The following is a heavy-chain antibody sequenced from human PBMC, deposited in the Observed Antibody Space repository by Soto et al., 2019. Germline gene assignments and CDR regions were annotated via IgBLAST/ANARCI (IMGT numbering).Heavy chain of an antibody. CDR3: ARYSNTWFPTKGMDV. CDR1: VDSSTPCY. V-gene: IGHV4-4*07. J-gene: IGHJ6*02. CDR2: IDASGNT. D-gene: IGHD6-13*01. Sequence: PSETLSLTCTASVDSSTPCYWSWIRQPAGKGLEWIGRIDASGNTNYNPSLNSRVTMSIDTSKKQFSLKLTSVTAADKAIYYCARYSNTWFPTKGMDVWGQGNTVTVS.